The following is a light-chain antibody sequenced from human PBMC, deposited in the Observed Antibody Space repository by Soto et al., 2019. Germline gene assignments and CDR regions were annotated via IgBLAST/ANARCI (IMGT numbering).Light chain of an antibody. V-gene: IGKV3-20*01. J-gene: IGKJ1*01. CDR2: GAS. Sequence: IVLTQSPGTLSLSPGERTTLSCRASQSISRYLAWYQQKPGQAPRLLIYGASSRATGIPDRFSGSGSGTDFTLTIIRLEPEDFAVYYCQQYGSSQWTFGQGTKVDIK. CDR1: QSISRY. CDR3: QQYGSSQWT.